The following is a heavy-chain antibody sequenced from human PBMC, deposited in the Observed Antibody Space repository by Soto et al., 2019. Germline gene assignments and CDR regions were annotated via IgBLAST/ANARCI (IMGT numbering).Heavy chain of an antibody. CDR2: IYSSGTT. J-gene: IGHJ4*02. CDR1: DSSISKYY. Sequence: SETVSLTCNVSDSSISKYYWIWIRQPPGKGLERIGYIYSSGTTDYNRSLESRVTISVDTSKNQCSLTLTPVTAADTAVYYCARERRDGYKYYLDYWGQGTLVTVS. D-gene: IGHD1-1*01. CDR3: ARERRDGYKYYLDY. V-gene: IGHV4-59*01.